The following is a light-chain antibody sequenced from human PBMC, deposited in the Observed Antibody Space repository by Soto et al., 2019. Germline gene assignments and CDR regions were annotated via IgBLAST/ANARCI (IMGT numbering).Light chain of an antibody. Sequence: QSVLTQPRSVSGSPGQSVTISCTGTSSDVGRYNYVSWYQGHPGKAPKVMINDVNKRPSGVPDRFSGSKSGNTASLTISGLQADDEAYYYCCSYAGSYTWVFGGGTKVTVL. J-gene: IGLJ3*02. CDR3: CSYAGSYTWV. V-gene: IGLV2-11*01. CDR1: SSDVGRYNY. CDR2: DVN.